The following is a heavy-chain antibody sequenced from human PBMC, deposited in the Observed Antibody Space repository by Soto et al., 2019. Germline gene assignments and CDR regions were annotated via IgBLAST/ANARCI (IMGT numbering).Heavy chain of an antibody. V-gene: IGHV3-23*01. CDR2: ISGSGGST. Sequence: GGSLRLSCAASGFTFSSYAMSWVRQAPGKGLEWVSAISGSGGSTYYADSVKGRFTISRDNSKNTLYLQMNSLRAEDTAVYYCAKDQASYYGSGSYQTTDYWGQGTLVTVSS. J-gene: IGHJ4*02. CDR3: AKDQASYYGSGSYQTTDY. CDR1: GFTFSSYA. D-gene: IGHD3-10*01.